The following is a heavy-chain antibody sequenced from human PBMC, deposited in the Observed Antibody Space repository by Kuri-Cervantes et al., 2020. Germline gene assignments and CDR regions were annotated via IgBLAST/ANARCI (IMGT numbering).Heavy chain of an antibody. CDR3: ARESDTTDFWSGYNL. D-gene: IGHD3-3*01. V-gene: IGHV3-30-3*01. Sequence: GGSLRLSCAASGFTFSSYAMHWVCQAPGKGLEWVAVISYDGSNKYYADSVKGRFTISRDNVKNSLYLQMNSLRVEDTAVYYCARESDTTDFWSGYNLWGQGTLVTVSS. J-gene: IGHJ4*02. CDR1: GFTFSSYA. CDR2: ISYDGSNK.